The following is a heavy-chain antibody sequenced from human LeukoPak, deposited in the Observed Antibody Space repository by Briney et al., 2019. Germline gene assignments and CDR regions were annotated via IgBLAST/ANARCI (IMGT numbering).Heavy chain of an antibody. J-gene: IGHJ4*02. CDR2: IWYDGSNK. D-gene: IGHD3-22*01. V-gene: IGHV3-33*01. CDR3: ARDYYYDSSGYWDYYFDY. Sequence: GGSLRLSCAASGSTFSRFGMHWVRQAPGKGLELVAVIWYDGSNKYYADSVKGRFTISRDNSKNTLYLEMNSLRAEDTAVYYCARDYYYDSSGYWDYYFDYWGQGTLVSVSS. CDR1: GSTFSRFG.